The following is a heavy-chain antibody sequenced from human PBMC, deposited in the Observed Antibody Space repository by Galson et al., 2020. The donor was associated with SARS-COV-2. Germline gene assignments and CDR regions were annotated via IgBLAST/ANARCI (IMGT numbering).Heavy chain of an antibody. CDR1: GGSFSGYY. Sequence: SETLSLTCAVYGGSFSGYYWSWIRQPPGKGLEWIGEINHSGSTNYNPSLKSRVTISVDTSKNQFSLKLSSVTAADTAVYYCARGSIAVAALGDYYYYGMDVWGQGTTVTVSS. J-gene: IGHJ6*02. CDR2: INHSGST. CDR3: ARGSIAVAALGDYYYYGMDV. V-gene: IGHV4-34*01. D-gene: IGHD6-19*01.